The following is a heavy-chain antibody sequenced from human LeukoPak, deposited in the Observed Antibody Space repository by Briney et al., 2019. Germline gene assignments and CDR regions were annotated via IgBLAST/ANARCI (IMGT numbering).Heavy chain of an antibody. CDR2: ISAYNGNT. Sequence: ASVKVSCKASGYSFTSYAISWVRQAPGQGLEWMGWISAYNGNTNYAQKLQGRVTMTTDTSTSTAYMELRSLRSDDTAVYYCARRSSSASSYYYYGMDVWGQGTTVTVSS. CDR1: GYSFTSYA. D-gene: IGHD6-6*01. V-gene: IGHV1-18*01. CDR3: ARRSSSASSYYYYGMDV. J-gene: IGHJ6*02.